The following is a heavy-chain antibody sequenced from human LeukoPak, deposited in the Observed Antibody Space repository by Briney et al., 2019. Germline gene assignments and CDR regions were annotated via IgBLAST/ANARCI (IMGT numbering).Heavy chain of an antibody. J-gene: IGHJ5*02. CDR3: AREVVLSTSDWFEH. CDR2: IKEDGIEK. V-gene: IGHV3-7*01. CDR1: GFTFSSYW. Sequence: PGGSLRLSCAVSGFTFSSYWMSWVRQAPGKGLEWVANIKEDGIEKYFQASVKGRFTISRNNAKNSLYLQMNSPRADDTAVYYCAREVVLSTSDWFEHWGQGTLVSVSS. D-gene: IGHD3-22*01.